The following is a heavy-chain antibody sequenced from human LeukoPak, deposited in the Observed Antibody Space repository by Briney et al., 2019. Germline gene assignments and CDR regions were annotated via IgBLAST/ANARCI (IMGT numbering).Heavy chain of an antibody. J-gene: IGHJ3*02. V-gene: IGHV4-59*01. CDR2: IYNSGIT. CDR1: GGSISSSY. CDR3: AREVAVEDAFDI. Sequence: SETLSLTCTVSGGSISSSYWNWIRQAPGKGLEWIGYIYNSGITNYNPSLKSRVTILVDMSQNQFSLRLTSVTAADTAVYYCAREVAVEDAFDIWGQGTKVTVSS. D-gene: IGHD4-23*01.